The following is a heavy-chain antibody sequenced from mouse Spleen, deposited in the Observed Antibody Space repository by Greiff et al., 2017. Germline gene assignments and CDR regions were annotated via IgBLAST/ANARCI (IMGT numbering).Heavy chain of an antibody. J-gene: IGHJ4*01. V-gene: IGHV5-6*01. CDR1: GFTFSSYG. Sequence: EVKLQESGGDLVKPGGSLKLSCAASGFTFSSYGMSWVRQTPDKRLEWVATIRSGGSYTYYPASVKGRFTISRDNAKNTLYLHMSSLKSEDTAMYYCASGGDYYGSSSYYYAMDYWGQGTSVTGSP. CDR2: IRSGGSYT. D-gene: IGHD1-1*01. CDR3: ASGGDYYGSSSYYYAMDY.